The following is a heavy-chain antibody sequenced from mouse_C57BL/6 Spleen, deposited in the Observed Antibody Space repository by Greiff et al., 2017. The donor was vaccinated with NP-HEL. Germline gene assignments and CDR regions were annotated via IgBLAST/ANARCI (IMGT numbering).Heavy chain of an antibody. V-gene: IGHV1-50*01. J-gene: IGHJ4*01. D-gene: IGHD2-5*01. CDR2: IDPSDSYT. CDR1: GYTFTSYW. Sequence: QVQLQQPGAELVKPGASVKLSCKASGYTFTSYWMQWVKQRPGQGLEWIGEIDPSDSYTNYNQKFKGKATLTVDTSSSTAYMQLSSLTSEDSAVYYCARNSNYLYYYAMDYWGQGTSVTVSS. CDR3: ARNSNYLYYYAMDY.